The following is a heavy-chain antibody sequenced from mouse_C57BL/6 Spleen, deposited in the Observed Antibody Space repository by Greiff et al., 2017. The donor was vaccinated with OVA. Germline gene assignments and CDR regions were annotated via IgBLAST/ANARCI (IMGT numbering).Heavy chain of an antibody. J-gene: IGHJ2*01. CDR3: ARDYYGSSSY. D-gene: IGHD1-1*01. CDR2: LDPTSGGT. V-gene: IGHV1-72*01. Sequence: QVQLQQPGAELVKPGASVKLSCTASGYTFPSSWMHWVKQRPGRGLAWIGRLDPTSGGTKYNEKFKSKATLTVDKPSSTAYMQLSSLTSEDSAVYYCARDYYGSSSYWGQGTTLTVSS. CDR1: GYTFPSSW.